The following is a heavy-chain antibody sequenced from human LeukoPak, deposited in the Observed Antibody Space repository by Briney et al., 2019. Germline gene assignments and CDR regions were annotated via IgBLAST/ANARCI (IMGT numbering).Heavy chain of an antibody. V-gene: IGHV4-34*01. CDR2: INHSGST. J-gene: IGHJ4*02. CDR1: GGSFSGYY. CDR3: ARRGWTGALDY. D-gene: IGHD3/OR15-3a*01. Sequence: SETLSLTCAVYGGSFSGYYWSWIRQPPGKGLEWIGEINHSGSTNYNPSLKSRVTISVDTSKNQFSLKLSSVTAADTAVYYCARRGWTGALDYWGRGTLVTVSS.